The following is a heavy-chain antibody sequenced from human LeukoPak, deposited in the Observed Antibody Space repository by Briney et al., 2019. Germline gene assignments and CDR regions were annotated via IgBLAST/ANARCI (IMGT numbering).Heavy chain of an antibody. CDR1: GGSVSSGSYY. CDR2: IYYSGST. V-gene: IGHV4-61*01. CDR3: ARDNWNYGSSMDV. Sequence: SETLSLTCTVSGGSVSSGSYYWSWIRQPPGKGLEWIGYIYYSGSTNYNPSLKSRVTISVDTSKNQFSLKLSSVTAADTAVYYCARDNWNYGSSMDVWGQGTTVAVSS. D-gene: IGHD1-7*01. J-gene: IGHJ6*02.